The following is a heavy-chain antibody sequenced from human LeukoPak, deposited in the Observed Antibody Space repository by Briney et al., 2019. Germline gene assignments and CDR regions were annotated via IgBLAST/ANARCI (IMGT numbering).Heavy chain of an antibody. Sequence: PGGSLRLSCAVSGFTFSYYWMHWVRQAPGKGLVWVSRINSEGTSTSFADSVKGRFTVSRDNAKNTLYLRMNSLRPEDTAVYYCVRSYRDLTGYYNHFDYWGQGNLVTVSS. J-gene: IGHJ4*02. D-gene: IGHD3-9*01. CDR3: VRSYRDLTGYYNHFDY. CDR2: INSEGTST. V-gene: IGHV3-74*01. CDR1: GFTFSYYW.